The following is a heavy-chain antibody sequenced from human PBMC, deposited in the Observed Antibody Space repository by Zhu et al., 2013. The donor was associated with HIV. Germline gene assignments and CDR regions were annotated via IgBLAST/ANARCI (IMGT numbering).Heavy chain of an antibody. D-gene: IGHD2-15*01. CDR2: ISGSGGST. J-gene: IGHJ4*02. Sequence: EVQLLESGGGLVQPGGSVRLSCAASGFTFSSYAMSWVRQAPGKGLEWVSAISGSGGSTYYADSVKGRFTISRDNSKNTLYLQMNSLRAEDTAVYYCANQHIVVVVAATPEVKEDYWGQGTLVTVSS. V-gene: IGHV3-23*01. CDR3: ANQHIVVVVAATPEVKEDY. CDR1: GFTFSSYA.